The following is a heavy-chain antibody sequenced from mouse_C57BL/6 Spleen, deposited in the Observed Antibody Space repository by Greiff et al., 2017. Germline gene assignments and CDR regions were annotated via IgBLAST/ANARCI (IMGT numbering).Heavy chain of an antibody. D-gene: IGHD2-4*01. CDR3: AVYYDYEDWYFDV. J-gene: IGHJ1*03. CDR2: IYPGDGDT. CDR1: GYAFSSSW. V-gene: IGHV1-82*01. Sequence: VKLQESGPELVKPGASVKISCKASGYAFSSSWMNWVKQRPGKGLEWIRRIYPGDGDTNYNGKFKGKATLTADKSSSTAYMQLSSLTSEDSAVYFCAVYYDYEDWYFDVWGTGTTVTVSS.